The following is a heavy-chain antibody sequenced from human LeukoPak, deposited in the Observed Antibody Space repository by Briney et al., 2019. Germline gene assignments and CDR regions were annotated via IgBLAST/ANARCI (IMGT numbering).Heavy chain of an antibody. D-gene: IGHD5-18*01. J-gene: IGHJ5*02. CDR2: IYYSGST. CDR3: ARHGERGYSYGYPPRVWFDP. CDR1: GGSISSYY. Sequence: SETLSLTCTVSGGSISSYYWSWIRQPPGKGLEWIGYIYYSGSTYYNPSLKSRVTISVDTSKNQFSLKLSSVTAADTAVYYCARHGERGYSYGYPPRVWFDPWGQGTLVTVSS. V-gene: IGHV4-59*08.